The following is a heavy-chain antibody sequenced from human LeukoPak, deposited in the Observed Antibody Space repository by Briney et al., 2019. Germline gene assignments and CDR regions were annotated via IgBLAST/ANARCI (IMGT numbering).Heavy chain of an antibody. CDR3: ARAYSSSGHYYYYMDV. CDR2: IYYNGRT. J-gene: IGHJ6*03. CDR1: GGSISSDDYY. D-gene: IGHD6-6*01. V-gene: IGHV4-30-4*08. Sequence: SETLSLTCTVSGGSISSDDYYWSWIRQPPGKGLEWIGYIYYNGRTYHNPSLKSRVSISVDTSKNQFSLKLSSVTAADTAVYYCARAYSSSGHYYYYMDVWGKGTTVTVSS.